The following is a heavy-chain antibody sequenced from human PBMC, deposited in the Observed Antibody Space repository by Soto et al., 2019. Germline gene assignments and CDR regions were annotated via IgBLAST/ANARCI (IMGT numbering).Heavy chain of an antibody. CDR1: GVSFGPYY. CDR3: AGFASLGTVVY. D-gene: IGHD2-8*02. Sequence: QVQLQQWGAGLLKPSETLSLTCVVYGVSFGPYYWSWIRQPPGKGLEWIGESNHRGDTNYNPSLKSRVTISVDTPKNQFSLGLTSVTAADTAVYFCAGFASLGTVVYWGQGTLVTVSS. V-gene: IGHV4-34*01. J-gene: IGHJ4*02. CDR2: SNHRGDT.